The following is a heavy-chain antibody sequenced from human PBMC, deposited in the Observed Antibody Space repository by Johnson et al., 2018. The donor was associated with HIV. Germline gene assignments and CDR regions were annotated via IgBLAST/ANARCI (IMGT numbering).Heavy chain of an antibody. V-gene: IGHV3-23*04. J-gene: IGHJ3*02. Sequence: VQLVESGGGVVRPGGSLRLSCAASGFTFSSYAMSWVRQAPGKGLEWVSAISGSGGSTYYADSVQGRFTISRDNSKNTLYLQMNSLRAEDTAVYYCAKVNRMGQWLAGGGAFDIWGQGTMVTVSS. CDR2: ISGSGGST. CDR3: AKVNRMGQWLAGGGAFDI. CDR1: GFTFSSYA. D-gene: IGHD6-19*01.